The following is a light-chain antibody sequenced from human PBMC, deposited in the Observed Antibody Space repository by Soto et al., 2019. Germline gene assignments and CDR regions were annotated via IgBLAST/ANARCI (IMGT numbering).Light chain of an antibody. J-gene: IGKJ2*01. CDR1: QSIGNW. CDR3: QQYHTYYT. CDR2: DAS. V-gene: IGKV1-5*01. Sequence: DIQMTQSPSTLSASVGDRVTITCRASQSIGNWLAWYQQKPGKAPKLLIYDASILESGVPSRFSGSGSGTEFTLTISSLQPDDFATYYCQQYHTYYTFGQGTNLEIK.